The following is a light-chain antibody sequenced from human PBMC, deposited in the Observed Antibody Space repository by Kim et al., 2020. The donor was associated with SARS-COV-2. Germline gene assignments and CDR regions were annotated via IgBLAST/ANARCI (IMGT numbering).Light chain of an antibody. V-gene: IGLV1-44*01. CDR1: STNIGINT. CDR3: AAWDDSLDGHV. Sequence: GQRVTTACAGSSTNIGINTVSCYQHLPGTALKLLIHDNNERPSGFPDRFSGSKSGTSAPWAISGLLSENEADYYGAAWDDSLDGHVFGTGTKVSV. J-gene: IGLJ1*01. CDR2: DNN.